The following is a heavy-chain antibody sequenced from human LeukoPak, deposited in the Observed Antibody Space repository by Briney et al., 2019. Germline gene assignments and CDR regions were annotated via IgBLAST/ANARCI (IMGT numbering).Heavy chain of an antibody. CDR1: GYTFTSFG. Sequence: ASVKVSCKASGYTFTSFGISWVRQAPGQGIEWMGWSSAYNGNTKYAQNVQGRVTMTADTSTDTAYMELRSLRSDDTAVYYCARDLGEDTTMIFFDFWGQGTLVTVSS. CDR3: ARDLGEDTTMIFFDF. J-gene: IGHJ4*02. CDR2: SSAYNGNT. D-gene: IGHD5-18*01. V-gene: IGHV1-18*01.